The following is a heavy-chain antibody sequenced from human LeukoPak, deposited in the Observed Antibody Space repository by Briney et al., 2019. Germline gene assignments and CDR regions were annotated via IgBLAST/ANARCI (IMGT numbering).Heavy chain of an antibody. CDR1: GFTYGDYA. CDR3: TRGGAPSGIAAAGHLFDY. J-gene: IGHJ4*02. D-gene: IGHD6-13*01. CDR2: IISKSYGGTT. V-gene: IGHV3-49*03. Sequence: GGSLRLSCTTSGFTYGDYAVSWFRQAPGKGLEWVGFIISKSYGGTTEYAASVKGRFTISRDDSKSIAYLQMNSLKTEDTAVYYCTRGGAPSGIAAAGHLFDYWGQGTLVTVSS.